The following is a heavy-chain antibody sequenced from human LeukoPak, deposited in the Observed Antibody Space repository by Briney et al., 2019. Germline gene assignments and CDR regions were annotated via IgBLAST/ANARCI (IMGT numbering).Heavy chain of an antibody. CDR2: IKQDGSEK. CDR3: ARGDFSRY. Sequence: GGSLRLSCAASGFSFSTYAMNWVRQAPGKGLEWVANIKQDGSEKYYVDSVKGRFTISRDNAKNSLYLQMNSLRAEDTAVYYCARGDFSRYWGQGTLVTVSS. D-gene: IGHD4-11*01. CDR1: GFSFSTYA. V-gene: IGHV3-7*01. J-gene: IGHJ4*02.